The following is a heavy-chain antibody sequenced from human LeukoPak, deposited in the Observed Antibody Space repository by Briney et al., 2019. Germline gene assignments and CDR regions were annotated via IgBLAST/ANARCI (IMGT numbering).Heavy chain of an antibody. CDR1: GYTFTSYG. CDR2: ISAYNGNT. Sequence: ASVKVSCQSSGYTFTSYGISWVRQAPGQGLEWMGWISAYNGNTNYAQKLQGRVTMTTDTSTSTAYMELRSLRSDDTAVYYCAILGSYYDSSGYNDAFDIWGQGTMVTVSS. V-gene: IGHV1-18*01. CDR3: AILGSYYDSSGYNDAFDI. J-gene: IGHJ3*02. D-gene: IGHD3-22*01.